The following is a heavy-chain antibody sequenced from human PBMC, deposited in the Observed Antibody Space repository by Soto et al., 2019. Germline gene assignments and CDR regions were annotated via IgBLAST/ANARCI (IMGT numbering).Heavy chain of an antibody. J-gene: IGHJ4*02. Sequence: PAGSLRLSCAASGFAFNSYWMTWVRQSPGMGLQWVANINEHGNEKTYVDSVEGRVIISRDHAKNSLYLQLNSLRVDDKGMYYCTRAQRVEFDHWSQGTLVTVSS. D-gene: IGHD1-1*01. CDR2: INEHGNEK. CDR1: GFAFNSYW. V-gene: IGHV3-7*03. CDR3: TRAQRVEFDH.